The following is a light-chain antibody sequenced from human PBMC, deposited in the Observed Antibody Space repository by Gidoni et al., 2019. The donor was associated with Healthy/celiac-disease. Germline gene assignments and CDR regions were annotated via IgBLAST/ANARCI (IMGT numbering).Light chain of an antibody. CDR2: AAS. CDR1: QGISSY. Sequence: AIRMTQSPSSFSASTGDRVTITCRASQGISSYLAWYQQQPGKAPKLLLYAASTLQSGVPSRFSGSGSGTDFTLTISCLQSEDFATYYCQQYYSYPRTFGQGTKVEIK. J-gene: IGKJ1*01. V-gene: IGKV1-8*01. CDR3: QQYYSYPRT.